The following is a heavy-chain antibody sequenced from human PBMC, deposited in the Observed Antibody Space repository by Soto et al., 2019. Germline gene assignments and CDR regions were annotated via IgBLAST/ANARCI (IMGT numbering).Heavy chain of an antibody. J-gene: IGHJ6*02. CDR2: ISGYNGNT. V-gene: IGHV1-18*01. Sequence: QVQLVQSGAEVKKPGASVTVSCKTSGYTFSNYGINWVRQAPGQVLEWMGWISGYNGNTNYAQTVQGRVTMTTDTSTGTVYMELRSLKSDATAIYYCSRFIMVGGWFDPNYYHGMDVWGQGTKVTVSS. D-gene: IGHD6-19*01. CDR1: GYTFSNYG. CDR3: SRFIMVGGWFDPNYYHGMDV.